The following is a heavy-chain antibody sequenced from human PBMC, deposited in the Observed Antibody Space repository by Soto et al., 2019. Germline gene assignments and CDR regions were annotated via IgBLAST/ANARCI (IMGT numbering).Heavy chain of an antibody. CDR2: ISYDGSDK. J-gene: IGHJ4*02. CDR1: RFTISGHA. D-gene: IGHD3-22*01. V-gene: IGHV3-30*03. Sequence: PGGSLRLSCAASRFTISGHAMHWVRQAPGKGLEWLAVISYDGSDKFYGDSVKGRFTISRDNSKNTLYLQMNSLRAEDTAVYYCARVYYSSGYPRYYFDHSGPAPLVTVSS. CDR3: ARVYYSSGYPRYYFDH.